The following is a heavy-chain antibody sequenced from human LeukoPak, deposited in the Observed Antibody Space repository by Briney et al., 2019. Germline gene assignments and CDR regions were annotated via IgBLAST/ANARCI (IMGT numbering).Heavy chain of an antibody. J-gene: IGHJ4*02. CDR3: ARAGGSYEFDY. CDR1: GFTFSSYE. D-gene: IGHD5-18*01. V-gene: IGHV3-48*03. Sequence: GGSLRLSCAASGFTFSSYEMNWVRQAPGKGLEWVPYISSSGSTIYYADSVKGRFTISRDNAKNSLYLQMNSLRAEDTAVYYCARAGGSYEFDYWGQGTLVTVSS. CDR2: ISSSGSTI.